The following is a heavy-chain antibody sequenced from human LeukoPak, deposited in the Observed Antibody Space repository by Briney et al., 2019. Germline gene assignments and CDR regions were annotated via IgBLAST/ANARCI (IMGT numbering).Heavy chain of an antibody. J-gene: IGHJ5*02. V-gene: IGHV3-7*01. CDR1: GFTFSTYW. CDR2: IKPDGSEK. Sequence: GGSLRLSCAASGFTFSTYWMSWVRQPPGKGLEWVANIKPDGSEKYYVDSLKGRFTISRDNARNSMYLQVNSLRVEDTAVYYXXXQGGDGGDCFDPWGQGTLVTVSS. CDR3: XXQGGDGGDCFDP. D-gene: IGHD2-21*01.